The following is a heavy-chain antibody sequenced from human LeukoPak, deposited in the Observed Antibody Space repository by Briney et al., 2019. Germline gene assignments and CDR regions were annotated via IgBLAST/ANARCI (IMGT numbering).Heavy chain of an antibody. Sequence: PGGSLRLSCAASGFTFSSYSMNWVRQAPGKGLEWVSSISSSSYIYYADSVKGRFTISRDNAKNSLYLQMTSLRAEDTAVYYCARESRSSSSRRETRTFDYWGQGTLVTVSS. D-gene: IGHD6-13*01. J-gene: IGHJ4*02. CDR3: ARESRSSSSRRETRTFDY. CDR2: ISSSSYI. CDR1: GFTFSSYS. V-gene: IGHV3-21*01.